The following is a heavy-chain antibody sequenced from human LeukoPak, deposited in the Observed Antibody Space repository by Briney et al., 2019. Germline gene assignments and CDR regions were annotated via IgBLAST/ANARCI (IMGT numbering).Heavy chain of an antibody. CDR1: GYTFTGYY. Sequence: ASVKVSCKASGYTFTGYYMHWVRQAPGQGLEWMGWIYPNSGGTNYAQKFQGRVTMTGDTSIRTAYMELSSLRSDDTAVYYCARDRNFYDFLTVYSDDAFDIWGKGKMVTVSS. CDR2: IYPNSGGT. J-gene: IGHJ3*02. CDR3: ARDRNFYDFLTVYSDDAFDI. V-gene: IGHV1-2*02. D-gene: IGHD3-9*01.